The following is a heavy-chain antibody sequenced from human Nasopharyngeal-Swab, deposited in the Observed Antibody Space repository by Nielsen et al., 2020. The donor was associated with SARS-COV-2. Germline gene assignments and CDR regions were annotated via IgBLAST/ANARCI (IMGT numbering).Heavy chain of an antibody. D-gene: IGHD1-26*01. CDR2: NNPSGGST. J-gene: IGHJ1*01. V-gene: IGHV1-46*01. Sequence: WVRQAPGQGLEWMGINNPSGGSTRYAQKFQGRVTMTRDTSTSTVYMELSSQRSEDTAVYYCARDGGGSYYDSEYFQHWGQGTLVTVSS. CDR3: ARDGGGSYYDSEYFQH.